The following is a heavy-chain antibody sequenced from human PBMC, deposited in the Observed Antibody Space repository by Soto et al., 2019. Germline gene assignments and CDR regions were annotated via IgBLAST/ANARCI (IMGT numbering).Heavy chain of an antibody. CDR1: GGSISSSSYY. V-gene: IGHV4-39*01. J-gene: IGHJ4*02. Sequence: PSETLSLTCSFSGGSISSSSYYWGWIRQPPGKGLEWIGNIYYSGKTYYTPSLKSRVTISVDTSKNQFSLNLNSVTAADTAVYYCARLLSGKKDDEYWGQGTQVTVSS. D-gene: IGHD3-3*02. CDR3: ARLLSGKKDDEY. CDR2: IYYSGKT.